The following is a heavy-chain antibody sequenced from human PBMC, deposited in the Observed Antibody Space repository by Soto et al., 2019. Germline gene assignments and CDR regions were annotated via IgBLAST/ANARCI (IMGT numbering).Heavy chain of an antibody. D-gene: IGHD6-13*01. Sequence: QVQLVESGGGVVQPGRSLRLSCAASGFTFSTYSMQWVCQAPGKGLEWVAVISYDGYNKYYTDSVKGRFTISRDNSKNTLYLQMNSLRDEDTALYFCARDGGQAAAGTFDYWGQGTLVSVSS. CDR3: ARDGGQAAAGTFDY. CDR1: GFTFSTYS. CDR2: ISYDGYNK. J-gene: IGHJ4*02. V-gene: IGHV3-30-3*01.